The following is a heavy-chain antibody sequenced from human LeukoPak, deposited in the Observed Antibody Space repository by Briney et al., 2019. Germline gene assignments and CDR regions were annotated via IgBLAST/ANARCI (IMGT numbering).Heavy chain of an antibody. CDR2: IFYSGST. CDR3: ARQPYMLGAYYFDY. D-gene: IGHD1-26*01. CDR1: GGSMSSYY. Sequence: SETLSLTCTVSGGSMSSYYWSWIRQPPGKGLEWIGYIFYSGSTNYNPSLKSRVTLSIDTSKNQFSLNLGSVTAADTAVYYCARQPYMLGAYYFDYWGQGTLVTVSS. V-gene: IGHV4-59*08. J-gene: IGHJ4*02.